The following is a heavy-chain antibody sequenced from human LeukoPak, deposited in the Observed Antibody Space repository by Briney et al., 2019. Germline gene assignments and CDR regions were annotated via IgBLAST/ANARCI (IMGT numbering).Heavy chain of an antibody. CDR1: GFTFSDYY. CDR3: ARGYYDILTGYYGY. Sequence: GGSLRLSCAASGFTFSDYYMSWIRQAPGKGLEWVSYISSGGVTIYYADSVKGRFTISRDNSKNTLYLQMNSLRAEDTAVYYCARGYYDILTGYYGYWGQGTLVTVSS. D-gene: IGHD3-9*01. J-gene: IGHJ4*02. V-gene: IGHV3-11*01. CDR2: ISSGGVTI.